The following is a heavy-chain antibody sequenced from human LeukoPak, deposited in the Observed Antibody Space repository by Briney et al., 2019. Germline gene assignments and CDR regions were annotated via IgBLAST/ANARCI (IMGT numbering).Heavy chain of an antibody. CDR2: FSGSGYNT. D-gene: IGHD2-2*01. Sequence: GGSLRLSCAVSGFTFSSYAISWVRQAPGTGLQWVSAFSGSGYNTYYADSVKGRFTISRDNSKSTLYLQMDSLRAEDTAVYYCARDAYCASASCRRDFDSWGQGTLVTVSS. CDR1: GFTFSSYA. J-gene: IGHJ4*02. CDR3: ARDAYCASASCRRDFDS. V-gene: IGHV3-23*01.